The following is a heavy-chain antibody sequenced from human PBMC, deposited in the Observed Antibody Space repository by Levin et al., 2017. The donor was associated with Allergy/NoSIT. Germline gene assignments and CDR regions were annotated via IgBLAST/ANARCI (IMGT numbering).Heavy chain of an antibody. Sequence: SETLSLTCTVSGDSISFENWWSWVRQPPGKGLEWIAEVYHTGSANYNPSLKSRVTISVYKSKKHFSLKLTSVTAADTAVYYCASGSAAGTDAFHIWGQGTMVTVSS. V-gene: IGHV4-4*02. D-gene: IGHD6-13*01. J-gene: IGHJ3*02. CDR2: VYHTGSA. CDR3: ASGSAAGTDAFHI. CDR1: GDSISFENW.